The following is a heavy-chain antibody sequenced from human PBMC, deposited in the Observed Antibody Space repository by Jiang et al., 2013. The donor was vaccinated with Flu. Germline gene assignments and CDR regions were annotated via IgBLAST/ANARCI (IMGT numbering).Heavy chain of an antibody. D-gene: IGHD1-1*01. CDR2: IDWDDDK. Sequence: TLTLTCSFSGFSLTATGMCVTWIRQPPGKALEWLALIDWDDDKYYNTSLKTRLTISKDTTKNQVVLTMTNMDPVDTATYYCARVYGAGIYYYFAMDVWGQGTTVTVSS. J-gene: IGHJ6*02. CDR1: GFSLTATGMC. CDR3: ARVYGAGIYYYFAMDV. V-gene: IGHV2-70*13.